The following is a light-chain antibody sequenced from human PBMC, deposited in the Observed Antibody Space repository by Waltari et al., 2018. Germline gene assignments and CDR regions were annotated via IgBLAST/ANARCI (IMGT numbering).Light chain of an antibody. CDR1: QSVSRS. J-gene: IGKJ1*01. Sequence: IVFTQSPGPLSLSPEERATLSCRASQSVSRSLAWYQQKPGQAPKLLIYGASTRATGIPDRFTGSGSGTDFSLTISSLEPEDFAIYFCQHYVRLPATFGQGTKVEIK. V-gene: IGKV3-20*01. CDR3: QHYVRLPAT. CDR2: GAS.